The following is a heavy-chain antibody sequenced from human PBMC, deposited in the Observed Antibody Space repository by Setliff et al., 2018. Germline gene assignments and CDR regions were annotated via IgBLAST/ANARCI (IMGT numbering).Heavy chain of an antibody. D-gene: IGHD3-22*01. CDR3: ARINFYVSSGHYYAPDY. V-gene: IGHV1-18*01. J-gene: IGHJ4*02. CDR1: GYTFTTYA. Sequence: ASVKVSCKASGYTFTTYAINWVRQAPGQGLEWMGWVHGYTGDTNYAQNLQGRVTMTTDTSTSTVYMEIRSLRSDDSAVYYCARINFYVSSGHYYAPDYWGQGTLVTVSS. CDR2: VHGYTGDT.